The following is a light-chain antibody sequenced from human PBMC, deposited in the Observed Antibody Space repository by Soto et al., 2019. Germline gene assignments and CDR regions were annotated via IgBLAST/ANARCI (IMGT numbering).Light chain of an antibody. V-gene: IGKV1-5*03. CDR3: QQYNSYWT. CDR1: QSISSW. CDR2: KAS. J-gene: IGKJ1*01. Sequence: DIQMTQSPSTLSASVGDRVTITCRASQSISSWLAWYQQKPGKAPKLLIYKASSLESWVPSRFSGSGSVTEVTLTISSLQPDDFATYYCQQYNSYWTFGQGTKVEIK.